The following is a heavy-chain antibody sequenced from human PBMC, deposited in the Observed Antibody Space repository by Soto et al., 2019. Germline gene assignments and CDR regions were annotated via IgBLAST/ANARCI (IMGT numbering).Heavy chain of an antibody. Sequence: SETLSLTCTVSGGSVSSGSYYWSWIRQPPGKGLEWIGYIYYSGSTNYNPSLKSRVTISVDTSKNQFSLKLSSVTAADTAVYYCAREHVAGTSLGDVGFDYWGQGTLVTVSS. J-gene: IGHJ4*02. CDR2: IYYSGST. D-gene: IGHD2-15*01. CDR1: GGSVSSGSYY. CDR3: AREHVAGTSLGDVGFDY. V-gene: IGHV4-61*01.